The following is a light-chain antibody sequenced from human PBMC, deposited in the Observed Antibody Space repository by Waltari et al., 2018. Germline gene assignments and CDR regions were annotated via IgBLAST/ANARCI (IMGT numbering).Light chain of an antibody. CDR1: SSDVGTYNL. CDR3: CSFAGSSPHVV. CDR2: DST. Sequence: QSALTQPASVAGSPGQSITISCTGTSSDVGTYNLVSWYQHHPGKAPKLMIYDSTKRPSGVSTRFSGSKSGNTASLTISGLQAEDEADYYCCSFAGSSPHVVFGGGTKLTVL. V-gene: IGLV2-23*01. J-gene: IGLJ2*01.